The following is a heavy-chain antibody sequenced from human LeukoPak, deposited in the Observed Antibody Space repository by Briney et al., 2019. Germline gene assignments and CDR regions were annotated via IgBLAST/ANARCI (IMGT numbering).Heavy chain of an antibody. CDR2: IIPVLGIA. CDR1: GGTFNTDA. V-gene: IGHV1-69*04. D-gene: IGHD1-26*01. CDR3: ARAVGGYNSYAMDV. J-gene: IGHJ6*02. Sequence: SVKVSCKASGGTFNTDAINWVRGAPGQGLQWMGRIIPVLGIANYAQEFQGRVTITADRSTSTAYMDLSSLRSDDTAVYFCARAVGGYNSYAMDVWGQGTTVTVSS.